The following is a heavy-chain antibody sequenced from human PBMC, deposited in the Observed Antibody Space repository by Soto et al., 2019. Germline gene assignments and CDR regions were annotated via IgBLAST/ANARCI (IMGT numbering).Heavy chain of an antibody. CDR2: IIPIFGTA. J-gene: IGHJ6*02. V-gene: IGHV1-69*01. CDR1: GGTFSSYA. D-gene: IGHD5-12*01. Sequence: QVQLVQSGAGVKKPGSSVKVSCKASGGTFSSYAISWVRQAPGHGLEWMGGIIPIFGTANYAQKLQSRVTITAAESTSTAYMELSSLRSEDTAVYYCAREPPPPRVATSKIRGRYYYYYGMHVWGQGTTVTVSS. CDR3: AREPPPPRVATSKIRGRYYYYYGMHV.